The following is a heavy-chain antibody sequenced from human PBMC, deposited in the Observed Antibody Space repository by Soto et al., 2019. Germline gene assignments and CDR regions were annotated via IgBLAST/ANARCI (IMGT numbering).Heavy chain of an antibody. CDR1: GGSINSGGYY. D-gene: IGHD3-10*01. J-gene: IGHJ4*02. Sequence: QVQLQESGPGLVKPAQTLSLTCTVSGGSINSGGYYWSWIRQHPGVGLEWIGYIYYSGSTNYNPSLKRRLTISVDTSKNQFSLELRSVTAADTAVYYCARDGGYGSGSYRFDYWGQGTLVTVSS. CDR2: IYYSGST. V-gene: IGHV4-31*03. CDR3: ARDGGYGSGSYRFDY.